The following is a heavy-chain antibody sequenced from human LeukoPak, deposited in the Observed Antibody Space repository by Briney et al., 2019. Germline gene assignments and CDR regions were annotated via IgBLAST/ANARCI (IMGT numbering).Heavy chain of an antibody. CDR2: INPNSGGT. J-gene: IGHJ4*02. CDR1: GYTFTGYN. Sequence: ASVKVSCKASGYTFTGYNMHWVRQAPGQGLEWMGWINPNSGGTNYAQKFQGRVTMTRDTSISTAYMELSRLRSDDTAVYYCARGEYSSALLDYWGQGTLVTVSS. D-gene: IGHD6-19*01. V-gene: IGHV1-2*02. CDR3: ARGEYSSALLDY.